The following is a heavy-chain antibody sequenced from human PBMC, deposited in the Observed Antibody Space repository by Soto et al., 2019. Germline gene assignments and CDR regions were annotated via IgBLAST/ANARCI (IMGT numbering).Heavy chain of an antibody. CDR3: ARLHCSGGSCYSIPFDYGMDV. V-gene: IGHV5-51*01. D-gene: IGHD2-15*01. J-gene: IGHJ6*02. CDR1: GYSFTSYW. Sequence: PGESLKISCKGSGYSFTSYWIGWVRQMPGKGLEWMGIIYPGDSDTRYSPSFQGQVTISADKSISTAYLQWSSLKASDTAMCYCARLHCSGGSCYSIPFDYGMDVWGQGTTVTVSS. CDR2: IYPGDSDT.